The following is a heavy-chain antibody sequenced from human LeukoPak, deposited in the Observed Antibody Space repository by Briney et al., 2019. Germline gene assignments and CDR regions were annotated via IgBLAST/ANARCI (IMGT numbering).Heavy chain of an antibody. D-gene: IGHD3-10*01. CDR3: ARGGITMLRGGPYYYMDV. J-gene: IGHJ6*03. V-gene: IGHV1-18*01. CDR1: GYTFTSYG. Sequence: ASVKVSCKASGYTFTSYGIGWVRQAPGQGLEWMGWISAYNGNTNYAQKFQGRVTITKNTSISTAYMELSSLTSEDTAVYYCARGGITMLRGGPYYYMDVWGKGTTVTVSS. CDR2: ISAYNGNT.